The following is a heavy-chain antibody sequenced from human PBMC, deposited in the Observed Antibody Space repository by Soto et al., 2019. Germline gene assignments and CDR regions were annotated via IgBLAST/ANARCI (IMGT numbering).Heavy chain of an antibody. Sequence: QVQLQESGPRLVKPSETLSLTCTVSGGSISSYYWSWIRQPPGKGLEWIGYIYYSGSTDYDPSLKSRVTISVDTSKNQFSLQLSSVPAADTAVYYCARRWGTYFDFWGQGTLVTVSS. CDR1: GGSISSYY. CDR3: ARRWGTYFDF. J-gene: IGHJ4*02. CDR2: IYYSGST. V-gene: IGHV4-59*01. D-gene: IGHD7-27*01.